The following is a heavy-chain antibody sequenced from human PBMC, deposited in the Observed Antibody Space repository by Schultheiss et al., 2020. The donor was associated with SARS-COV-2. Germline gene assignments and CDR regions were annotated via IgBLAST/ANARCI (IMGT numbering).Heavy chain of an antibody. CDR3: ARVRDYGGNSDFDY. CDR2: ISSSSSYI. Sequence: GGSLRLSCAASGFTLSSYSMNWVRQAPGKGLEWVSSISSSSSYIYYADSVKGRFTISRDNSKNTLYLQMNSLRAEDTAVYYCARVRDYGGNSDFDYWGQGTLVTVSS. J-gene: IGHJ4*02. D-gene: IGHD4-23*01. CDR1: GFTLSSYS. V-gene: IGHV3-21*01.